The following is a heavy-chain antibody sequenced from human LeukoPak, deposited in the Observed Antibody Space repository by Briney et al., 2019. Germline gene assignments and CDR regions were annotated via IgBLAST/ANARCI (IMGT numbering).Heavy chain of an antibody. D-gene: IGHD2-21*01. J-gene: IGHJ5*01. V-gene: IGHV4-39*07. CDR3: ARGAIGTDWLDS. Sequence: ASETLSLTCTVSGAFISTRGYFWGWIRQPPGKGLEWIGSIYYSGSTYNNPSLKSRVTISFDTSNNQFSLNLDSVTAADTALYYCARGAIGTDWLDSWGQGTLVTVSS. CDR1: GAFISTRGYF. CDR2: IYYSGST.